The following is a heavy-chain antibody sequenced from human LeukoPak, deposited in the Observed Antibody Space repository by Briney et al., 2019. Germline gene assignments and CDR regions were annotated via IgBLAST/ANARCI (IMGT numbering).Heavy chain of an antibody. V-gene: IGHV3-23*01. D-gene: IGHD6-19*01. CDR2: ISGRGDNT. J-gene: IGHJ4*02. CDR3: AKGQSIAVPDY. CDR1: GFTFSNYA. Sequence: GGSLRLSCAASGFTFSNYAVSWVRQAPGKGLEWVSAISGRGDNTYYADSVRGRFTISRDNSKNTLYLQMNSLRAEGTAVYYCAKGQSIAVPDYWGQGTLVTVSS.